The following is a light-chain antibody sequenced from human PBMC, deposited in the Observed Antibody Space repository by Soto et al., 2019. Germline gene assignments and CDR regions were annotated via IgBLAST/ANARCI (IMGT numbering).Light chain of an antibody. J-gene: IGLJ1*01. CDR1: SSDVGGYNY. Sequence: QSVLTQPASVSGSPGQSITISCTGTSSDVGGYNYVSWYQHHPGKAPKLMIYDVSNRPSGVSNRLSGSKSGNTASLTISALQAEDEADYYCSSYTSSSTLVFGTGTKVTVL. V-gene: IGLV2-14*03. CDR2: DVS. CDR3: SSYTSSSTLV.